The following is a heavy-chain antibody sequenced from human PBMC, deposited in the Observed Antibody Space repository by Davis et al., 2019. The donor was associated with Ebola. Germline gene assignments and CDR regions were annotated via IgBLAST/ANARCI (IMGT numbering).Heavy chain of an antibody. Sequence: PGGSLRLSCAASGFTFSSYSMNWVRQAPGKGLEWVSSISSSSSYIYYADSVKGRFTISRDNAKNSLYLQMNSLRAEDTAVYYCARVYSSSWRYFDYWGQGTLVTVSS. J-gene: IGHJ4*02. V-gene: IGHV3-21*01. D-gene: IGHD6-13*01. CDR2: ISSSSSYI. CDR1: GFTFSSYS. CDR3: ARVYSSSWRYFDY.